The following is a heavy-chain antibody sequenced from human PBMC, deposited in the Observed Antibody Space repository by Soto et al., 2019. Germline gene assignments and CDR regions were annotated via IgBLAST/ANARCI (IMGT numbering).Heavy chain of an antibody. CDR3: AREMTTVTTDHYYYYMDV. CDR1: GYTFTSYY. J-gene: IGHJ6*03. Sequence: ASVKVSCKASGYTFTSYYMHWVRQAPGQGLEWMGIINPSGGSTSYAQKFQGRVTMTRDTSTSTVYMELSSLRSEDTAAYYCAREMTTVTTDHYYYYMDVWGKGTTVTVSS. V-gene: IGHV1-46*03. CDR2: INPSGGST. D-gene: IGHD4-4*01.